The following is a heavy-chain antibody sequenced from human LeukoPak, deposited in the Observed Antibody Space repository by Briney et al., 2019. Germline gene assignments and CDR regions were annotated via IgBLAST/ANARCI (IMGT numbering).Heavy chain of an antibody. CDR2: IIPIFGTA. D-gene: IGHD3-10*01. CDR3: ARALPLPITVVRGEFYYYGMDV. V-gene: IGHV1-69*13. J-gene: IGHJ6*02. CDR1: GGTFSSYA. Sequence: GASVKVSCKASGGTFSSYAISWVRQAPGQGLEWMGGIIPIFGTANYAQKFRGRLTITADESTSAAYMELSSLRSEDTAVYYCARALPLPITVVRGEFYYYGMDVWGQGTTVTVSS.